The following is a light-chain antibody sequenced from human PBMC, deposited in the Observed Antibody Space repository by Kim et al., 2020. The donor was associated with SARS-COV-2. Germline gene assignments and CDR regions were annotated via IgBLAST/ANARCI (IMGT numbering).Light chain of an antibody. V-gene: IGKV3-15*01. J-gene: IGKJ2*01. Sequence: SVSPGERVTLSCRASQSVSNTLAWYQQKPGQAPRLLIHGASTRATTIPARFSGIGSGTESTLTISSLQSEDFAIYYCQQYNNWPFTFGQGTKLEI. CDR1: QSVSNT. CDR2: GAS. CDR3: QQYNNWPFT.